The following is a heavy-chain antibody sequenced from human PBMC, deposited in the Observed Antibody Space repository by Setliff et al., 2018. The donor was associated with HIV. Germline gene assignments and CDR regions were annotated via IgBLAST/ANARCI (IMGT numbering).Heavy chain of an antibody. J-gene: IGHJ4*02. CDR1: GYTFTSYY. D-gene: IGHD3-22*01. Sequence: ASVKVSCKASGYTFTSYYMHWVRQSPGQGLEWMGIINPSSGSTSNKQKFQGRVTMTRDTSTNTVYMELSSLRFEDTAVAYCAGDMNRRSYSDTSPHDYWGQGTLVTVSS. CDR3: AGDMNRRSYSDTSPHDY. CDR2: INPSSGST. V-gene: IGHV1-46*01.